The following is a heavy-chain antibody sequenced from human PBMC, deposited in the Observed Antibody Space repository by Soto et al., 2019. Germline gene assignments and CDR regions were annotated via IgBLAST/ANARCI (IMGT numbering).Heavy chain of an antibody. CDR3: AKDPARRIAAAKYYYYYGMDV. CDR2: ISGSGGST. CDR1: GFTFSSYA. V-gene: IGHV3-23*01. Sequence: GGSLRLSCAASGFTFSSYAMSWVRQAPGKGLEWVSAISGSGGSTYYADSVKGRFTISRDNSKNTLYLQMNSLRAEDTAVYYCAKDPARRIAAAKYYYYYGMDVWGQGTTVTVSS. J-gene: IGHJ6*02. D-gene: IGHD6-25*01.